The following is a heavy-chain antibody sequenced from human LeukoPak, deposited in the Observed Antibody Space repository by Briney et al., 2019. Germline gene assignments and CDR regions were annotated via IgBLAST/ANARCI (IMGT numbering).Heavy chain of an antibody. J-gene: IGHJ6*04. CDR1: EFTFSSYG. CDR3: AKDVRGMDV. CDR2: ISYDGSNK. Sequence: GRSLRLSCAASEFTFSSYGMHWVRQAPGKGLEWVAVISYDGSNKYYADSVKGRFTISRDNSKNTLYLQMISLRAEDTAVYYCAKDVRGMDVWGKGTTVTVSS. V-gene: IGHV3-30*18.